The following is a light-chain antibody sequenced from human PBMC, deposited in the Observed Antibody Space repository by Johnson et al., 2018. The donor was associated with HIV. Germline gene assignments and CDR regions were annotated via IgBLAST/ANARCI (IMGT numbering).Light chain of an antibody. Sequence: QSVLTQPPSVSAAPGQKVTISCSGSSSNIGNNYVSWYQQLPGTAPKLLIYDNNKRPSGIPDRFSGSKSGTSATLGITGLQTGDEADYYCGTWDSRLSAGLYVFVTGTKVTVL. J-gene: IGLJ1*01. CDR1: SSNIGNNY. CDR2: DNN. V-gene: IGLV1-51*01. CDR3: GTWDSRLSAGLYV.